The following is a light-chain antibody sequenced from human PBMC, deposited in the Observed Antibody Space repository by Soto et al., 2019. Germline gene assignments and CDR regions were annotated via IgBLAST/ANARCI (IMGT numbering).Light chain of an antibody. CDR2: GAS. CDR3: QQYNNWHPVT. Sequence: IVMTQSPATLSVSPGERATISCKASQSISSNVAWYQQKPGQAPRLLIYGASTMATGIPARFSGSGSGTDFSLTISSLQSEDFSVYFCQQYNNWHPVTFGGGTKVEIK. CDR1: QSISSN. J-gene: IGKJ4*01. V-gene: IGKV3-15*01.